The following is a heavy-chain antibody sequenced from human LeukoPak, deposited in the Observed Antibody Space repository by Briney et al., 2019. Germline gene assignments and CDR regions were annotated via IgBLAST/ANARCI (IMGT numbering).Heavy chain of an antibody. J-gene: IGHJ3*02. CDR2: IKQDGNEK. CDR3: AKDHYVSGRYDAFDI. V-gene: IGHV3-7*05. D-gene: IGHD3-10*01. Sequence: GGSLRLSCAASVYTFSSYWMTWVRQAPGKALEWVANIKQDGNEKHYVDSVKRRFTISRDNAKKSLYLKMNRLRADDTAVYYCAKDHYVSGRYDAFDIWGQGTMVTVSS. CDR1: VYTFSSYW.